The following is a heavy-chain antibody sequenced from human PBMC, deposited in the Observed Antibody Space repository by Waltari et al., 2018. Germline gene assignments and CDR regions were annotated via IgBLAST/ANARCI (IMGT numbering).Heavy chain of an antibody. V-gene: IGHV3-23*01. J-gene: IGHJ4*02. CDR2: IHNGGDPT. CDR3: AKDSAYGGDDY. D-gene: IGHD4-17*01. Sequence: EVQLLESGGGLVQPGGSLRLACAASGFTVSSYTMNWVRQAPGKGLEWVSAIHNGGDPTSYADSVKGRFTISRDNSKSTLFLQMNSLRAEDTAMYFCAKDSAYGGDDYWGQGTLVTVSS. CDR1: GFTVSSYT.